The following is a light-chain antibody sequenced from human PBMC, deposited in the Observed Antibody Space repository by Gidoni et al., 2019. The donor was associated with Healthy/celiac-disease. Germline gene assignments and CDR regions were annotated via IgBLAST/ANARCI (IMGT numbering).Light chain of an antibody. CDR2: AAS. Sequence: IQMTQSPSSLSASVGDTVTITCRASQSISSCLSCYQQKPGKAPKLLLYAASSLQSGVASSFSGSGSATDSTLTSSSLPPDDSATYYRQQSYSTPFTFXRXTKVEIK. CDR3: QQSYSTPFT. CDR1: QSISSC. J-gene: IGKJ4*01. V-gene: IGKV1-39*01.